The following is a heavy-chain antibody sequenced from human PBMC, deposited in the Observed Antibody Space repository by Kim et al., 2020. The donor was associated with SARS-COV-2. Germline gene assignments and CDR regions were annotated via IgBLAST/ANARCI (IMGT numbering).Heavy chain of an antibody. V-gene: IGHV3-23*01. J-gene: IGHJ4*02. CDR1: GFTFSSYA. D-gene: IGHD6-13*01. CDR3: AKEFSSSSWYAYFDY. CDR2: ISGSGGST. Sequence: GGSLRLSCAASGFTFSSYAMSWVRQAPGKGLEWVSAISGSGGSTYYADSVKGRFTISRDNSKNTLYLQMNSRRAEDTAVYYCAKEFSSSSWYAYFDYWGQGTLVTVSS.